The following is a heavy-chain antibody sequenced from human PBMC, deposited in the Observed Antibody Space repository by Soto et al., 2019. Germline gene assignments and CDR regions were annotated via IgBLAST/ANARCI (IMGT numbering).Heavy chain of an antibody. CDR1: RFTFSSYA. CDR3: ARSIFLASTDTEPFDY. J-gene: IGHJ4*02. CDR2: ISGGGNDA. Sequence: EVQLLESGGGLVQPGGSLVLSCAASRFTFSSYAMSWVRQAPGKGLEWVSSISGGGNDAYYADSAKGRFTISRDNSQNTLYLQMSSLRADDTAVYDCARSIFLASTDTEPFDYWGQGALVTVSS. V-gene: IGHV3-23*01. D-gene: IGHD3-3*02.